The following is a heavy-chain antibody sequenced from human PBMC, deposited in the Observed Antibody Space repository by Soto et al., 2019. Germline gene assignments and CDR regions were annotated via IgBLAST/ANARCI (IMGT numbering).Heavy chain of an antibody. V-gene: IGHV4-31*03. CDR1: GGSISSGGYY. J-gene: IGHJ6*02. Sequence: SETLSLTCTVSGGSISSGGYYWSWIRQHPGKGLEWIGYIYYSGSTYYNTSLKSRVTISVDTSKNQFSLKLSSVTAADTAVYYCAREYCSGGSCYGMDVWGQGTTVTVSS. CDR3: AREYCSGGSCYGMDV. D-gene: IGHD2-15*01. CDR2: IYYSGST.